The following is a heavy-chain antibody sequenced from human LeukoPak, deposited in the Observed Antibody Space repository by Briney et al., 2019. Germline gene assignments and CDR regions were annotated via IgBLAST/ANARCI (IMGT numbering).Heavy chain of an antibody. CDR2: INHSGST. J-gene: IGHJ3*02. CDR3: ARGPPDCSSTSCYAFDAFDI. CDR1: GGSFSGYY. D-gene: IGHD2-2*01. Sequence: SETLSLTCAVYGGSFSGYYWSWVRQPPGKGLEWIGEINHSGSTNYNPSLKSRVTISVDASKNQFSLKLSSVTAADTAVYYCARGPPDCSSTSCYAFDAFDIWGQGTMVTVSS. V-gene: IGHV4-34*01.